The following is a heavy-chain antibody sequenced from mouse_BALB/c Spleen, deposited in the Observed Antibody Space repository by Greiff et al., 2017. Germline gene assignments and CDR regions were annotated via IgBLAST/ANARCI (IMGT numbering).Heavy chain of an antibody. CDR1: GFSLTGYG. CDR3: ARDGGYKEEYYAMDY. J-gene: IGHJ4*01. CDR2: IWGDGST. V-gene: IGHV2-6-7*01. D-gene: IGHD2-2*01. Sequence: VQLKESGPGLVAPSQSLSITCTVSGFSLTGYGVNWVRQPPGKGLEWLGMIWGDGSTDYNSALKSRLSISKDNSKSQVFLKMNSLQTDDTARYYCARDGGYKEEYYAMDYWGQGTSVTVSS.